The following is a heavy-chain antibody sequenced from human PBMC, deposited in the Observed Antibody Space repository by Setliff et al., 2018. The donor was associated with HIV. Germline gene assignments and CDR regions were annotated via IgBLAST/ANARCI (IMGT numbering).Heavy chain of an antibody. CDR1: GFTFSSYE. D-gene: IGHD3-10*01. Sequence: PGGSLRLSCAASGFTFSSYEMNWVRQAPGKGLEWVSYISSSGSTIYYADSVKGRFTISRDNAKNSLYLQMNSLRAEDTAVYYCARDQVANHYGSGIDYWGQGTLVTVSS. CDR2: ISSSGSTI. V-gene: IGHV3-48*03. J-gene: IGHJ4*02. CDR3: ARDQVANHYGSGIDY.